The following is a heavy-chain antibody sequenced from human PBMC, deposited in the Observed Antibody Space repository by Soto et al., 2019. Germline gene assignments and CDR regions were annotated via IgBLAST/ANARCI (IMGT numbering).Heavy chain of an antibody. V-gene: IGHV3-15*07. CDR2: IKPKSEGETA. CDR3: ATVPDSSGPT. D-gene: IGHD6-19*01. Sequence: EMQLVQSGGGLVKPGGSLRLSCVASRFNFSAAWLNWIRQAPGKGLEWVGRIKPKSEGETADYTAPVRGRFTISRDDSQNPLHLQMDSLKTEDTAVYYCATVPDSSGPTWGLGVLVTVSS. J-gene: IGHJ4*02. CDR1: RFNFSAAW.